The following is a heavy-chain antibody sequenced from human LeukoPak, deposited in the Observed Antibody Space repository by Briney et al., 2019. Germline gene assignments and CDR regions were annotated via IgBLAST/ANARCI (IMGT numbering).Heavy chain of an antibody. Sequence: ASVKVSCKASGYTFTSYDINWVRQATGQGLEWMGWMNPNSGNTGYAQKFQGRVTMTRNTSISTAYMEPSSLRSEDTAVYYCARGRKWLRYYHYYYMDVWGKGTTVTISS. V-gene: IGHV1-8*01. CDR1: GYTFTSYD. CDR2: MNPNSGNT. CDR3: ARGRKWLRYYHYYYMDV. J-gene: IGHJ6*03. D-gene: IGHD5-12*01.